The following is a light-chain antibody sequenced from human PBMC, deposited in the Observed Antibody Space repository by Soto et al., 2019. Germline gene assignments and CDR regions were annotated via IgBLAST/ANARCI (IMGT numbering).Light chain of an antibody. Sequence: EIVMTQSPATLSVYPGDRATLSCRASQTVGRSYLAWYQQKPGQAPRLLIFGTSTRATGIPDRFSGGGSGTEFTLTISRLDPEDFAVYYCQQYDSTPPWTFGQGTKVDIK. J-gene: IGKJ1*01. CDR1: QTVGRSY. CDR3: QQYDSTPPWT. CDR2: GTS. V-gene: IGKV3-20*01.